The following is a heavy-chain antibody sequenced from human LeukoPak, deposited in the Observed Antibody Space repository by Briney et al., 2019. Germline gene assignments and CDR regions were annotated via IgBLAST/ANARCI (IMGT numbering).Heavy chain of an antibody. J-gene: IGHJ4*02. V-gene: IGHV4-34*01. D-gene: IGHD3-22*01. CDR1: GGSFSGYY. CDR2: INHSGST. CDR3: ARHRKYYYDSSGYFNY. Sequence: SETLSLTCAVYGGSFSGYYWSWIHQPPGKGLEWIGEINHSGSTNYNPSLKSRVTISVDTSKNQFSLKLSSVTAADTAVYYCARHRKYYYDSSGYFNYWGQGTLVTVSS.